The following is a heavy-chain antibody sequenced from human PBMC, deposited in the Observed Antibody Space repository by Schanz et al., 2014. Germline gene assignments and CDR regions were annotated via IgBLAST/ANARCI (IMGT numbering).Heavy chain of an antibody. J-gene: IGHJ4*02. CDR1: GFSFSDYW. CDR3: ASGCSGGTCFGDY. CDR2: IKTDGSSS. V-gene: IGHV3-74*02. D-gene: IGHD2-15*01. Sequence: EVQLVESEGGLVQPGGSLRLSCEGSGFSFSDYWMGWVRQAPGKGLVWVSRIKTDGSSSDYADSVKGRFTISRDNAKNTLYLQMNSLRAEDTAVYYCASGCSGGTCFGDYWGQGTLVTVSS.